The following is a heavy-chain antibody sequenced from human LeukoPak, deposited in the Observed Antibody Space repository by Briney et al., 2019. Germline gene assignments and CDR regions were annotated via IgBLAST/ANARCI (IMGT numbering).Heavy chain of an antibody. D-gene: IGHD6-6*01. CDR2: IYHSGGT. CDR1: GGSISIYY. Sequence: SETLSLTCTVSGGSISIYYWNWIRQPPGKGLEWIGYIYHSGGTNYNPSLQSRVTISVDTSKNQFSLNLNSVTAADTAVYYCARGGAARLHFQNWGQGTLVTVSS. CDR3: ARGGAARLHFQN. J-gene: IGHJ1*01. V-gene: IGHV4-59*01.